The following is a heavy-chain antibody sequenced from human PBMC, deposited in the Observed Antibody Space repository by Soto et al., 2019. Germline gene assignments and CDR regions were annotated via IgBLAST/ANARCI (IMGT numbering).Heavy chain of an antibody. Sequence: TGGSLRLSCAASGFTFSDYYMSWIRQAPGKGLEWVSYISSSGSTIYYADSVKGRFTISRDNAKNSLYLQMNSLRAEDTAVYYCARAYQLLYGDPFDYWGQGTLVTVSS. J-gene: IGHJ4*02. CDR1: GFTFSDYY. D-gene: IGHD2-2*02. CDR3: ARAYQLLYGDPFDY. V-gene: IGHV3-11*01. CDR2: ISSSGSTI.